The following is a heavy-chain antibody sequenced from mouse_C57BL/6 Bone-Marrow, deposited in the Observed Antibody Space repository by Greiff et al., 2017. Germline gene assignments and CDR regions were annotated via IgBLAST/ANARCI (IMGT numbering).Heavy chain of an antibody. CDR3: ARQLFRGHWFDY. J-gene: IGHJ3*01. CDR2: IYPRSGNT. CDR1: GYTFTSYG. D-gene: IGHD3-3*01. Sequence: QVQLQQSGAELARPGASVKLSCKASGYTFTSYGISWVKQRTGQGLEWIGEIYPRSGNTYYNEKFKGKATLTADKSSSTAYMELRSLTSEDSAVYFCARQLFRGHWFDYWGQGTLVTVSA. V-gene: IGHV1-81*01.